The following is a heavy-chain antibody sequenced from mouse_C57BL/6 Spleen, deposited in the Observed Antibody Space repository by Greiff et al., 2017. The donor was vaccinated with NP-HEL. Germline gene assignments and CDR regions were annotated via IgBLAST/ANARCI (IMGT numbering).Heavy chain of an antibody. CDR1: GYTFTDYY. Sequence: VQLQQSGPELVKPGASVKISCKASGYTFTDYYMNWVKQSHGKSLEWIGDINPNNGGTSYNQKFKGKATLTVDKSSSTAYMELRSLTSEDSAVYYCAKFYYDYDGYYYAMDYWGQGTSVTVSS. CDR2: INPNNGGT. V-gene: IGHV1-26*01. D-gene: IGHD2-4*01. J-gene: IGHJ4*01. CDR3: AKFYYDYDGYYYAMDY.